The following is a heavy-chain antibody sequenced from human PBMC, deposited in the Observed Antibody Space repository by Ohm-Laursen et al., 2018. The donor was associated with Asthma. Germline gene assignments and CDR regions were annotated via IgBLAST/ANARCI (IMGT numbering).Heavy chain of an antibody. CDR3: AKSHIVVVTATYYYYYGMDV. V-gene: IGHV1-69*01. CDR1: GGTFSSYA. D-gene: IGHD2-21*02. CDR2: IIPIFGTA. Sequence: GSSVKVSCKASGGTFSSYAISWVRQAPGQGLEWMGGIIPIFGTANYAQKFQGRVTITADESTSTDYMELSSLRSEDTAVYYCAKSHIVVVTATYYYYYGMDVWGQGTTVTVSS. J-gene: IGHJ6*02.